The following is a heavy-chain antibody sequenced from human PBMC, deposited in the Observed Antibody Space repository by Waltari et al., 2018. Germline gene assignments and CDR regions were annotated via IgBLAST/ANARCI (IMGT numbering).Heavy chain of an antibody. D-gene: IGHD6-13*01. J-gene: IGHJ6*02. CDR1: GGTFSSYA. CDR2: IIPIFGTA. Sequence: QVQLVQSGAEVKKPGSSVKVSCKASGGTFSSYAISWVRQAPGQGLEWMGGIIPIFGTANYAQKFKGRATITADESTSTAYMELSSLRSEDTAVYYCARDRVLASSSWYPKYYYYGMDVWGQGTTVTVSS. CDR3: ARDRVLASSSWYPKYYYYGMDV. V-gene: IGHV1-69*13.